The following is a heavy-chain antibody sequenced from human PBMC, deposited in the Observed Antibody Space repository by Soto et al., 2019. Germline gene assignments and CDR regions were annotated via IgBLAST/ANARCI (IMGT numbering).Heavy chain of an antibody. V-gene: IGHV1-46*01. CDR1: GYTFTRDY. CDR3: AGELRDHGMDV. Sequence: GASVKVSFKASGYTFTRDYMNWVRQAPGQGLEWMGIINPSGGSTIYAQKFQGRVSMTRDTSTSTVYMDLGSLRSEDTAVYYCAGELRDHGMDVWGQGTTVTVSS. CDR2: INPSGGST. J-gene: IGHJ6*02.